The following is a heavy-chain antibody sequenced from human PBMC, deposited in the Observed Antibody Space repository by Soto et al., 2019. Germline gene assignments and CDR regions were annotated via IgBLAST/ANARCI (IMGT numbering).Heavy chain of an antibody. J-gene: IGHJ3*02. D-gene: IGHD3-10*01. V-gene: IGHV4-39*01. CDR1: GGSITGGSISSTTYY. CDR3: AKNYGNAFDI. CDR2: FFIGGNT. Sequence: SETLSLTCTVSGGSITGGSISSTTYYWGWMRQPPGKGLEWIASFFIGGNTYYNPSLKSRVTTSVDTSKNQFSLKLSSVTAADTAVYYGAKNYGNAFDIWGQGTMVTVSS.